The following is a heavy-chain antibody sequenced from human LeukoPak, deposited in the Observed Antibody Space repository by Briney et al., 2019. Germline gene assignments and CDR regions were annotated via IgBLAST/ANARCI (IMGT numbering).Heavy chain of an antibody. CDR3: ATDSRFSYCQFDY. J-gene: IGHJ4*02. CDR2: ISTYKGHT. D-gene: IGHD5-18*01. CDR1: IYTFTNYA. Sequence: SSVKVSCKASIYTFTNYAMTWLRQAPGQGREGIGWISTYKGHTKYAHKLQGRVTLTTDTSASTAYMELRSLRFDDTAVYCCATDSRFSYCQFDYWGQGTLVTVSS. V-gene: IGHV1-18*01.